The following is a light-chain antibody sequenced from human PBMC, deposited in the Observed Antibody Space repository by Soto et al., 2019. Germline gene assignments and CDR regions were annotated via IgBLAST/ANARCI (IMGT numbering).Light chain of an antibody. CDR2: GVS. J-gene: IGKJ5*01. CDR3: QQYVSAPIT. CDR1: QSLSSNY. V-gene: IGKV3-20*01. Sequence: EIVLAQSPGTLSLSTGERATLSCRTSQSLSSNYLAWYQQKPGQAPRLLIYGVSSRATGVPVSFSGSGSGTDFTLTISRLDPEDFAVYYCQQYVSAPITFGQGTRLEIK.